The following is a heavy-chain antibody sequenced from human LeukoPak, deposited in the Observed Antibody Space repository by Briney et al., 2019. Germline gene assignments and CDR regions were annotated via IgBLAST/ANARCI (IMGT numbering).Heavy chain of an antibody. CDR2: IYYSGSA. J-gene: IGHJ5*02. Sequence: SETLSLTCAVYGGSFSGYYWSWIRQPPGKGLEWIGYIYYSGSATYNPSLKSRVTISVDTSKNQFSLKLSSVTAADTAVYYCARVPYGSGENWFDPWGQGALVTVSS. D-gene: IGHD3-10*01. CDR1: GGSFSGYY. CDR3: ARVPYGSGENWFDP. V-gene: IGHV4-59*01.